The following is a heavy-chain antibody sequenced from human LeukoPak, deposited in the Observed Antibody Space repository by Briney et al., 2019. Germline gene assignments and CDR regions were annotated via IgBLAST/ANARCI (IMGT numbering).Heavy chain of an antibody. V-gene: IGHV3-9*01. J-gene: IGHJ4*02. D-gene: IGHD3-3*01. CDR3: AKDISADFWSLRIDY. Sequence: GGSLRLSCAASGFTFDNYAIPWVRQAPGQGLEWVSGISWNSRSIGYGDSVKGRFTISRDNAKKSLYLQMNSLRAEDTALYYCAKDISADFWSLRIDYWGQGTLVTVSS. CDR2: ISWNSRSI. CDR1: GFTFDNYA.